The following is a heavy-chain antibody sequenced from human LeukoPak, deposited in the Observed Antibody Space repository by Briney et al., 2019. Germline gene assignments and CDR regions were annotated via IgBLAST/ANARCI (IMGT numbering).Heavy chain of an antibody. J-gene: IGHJ4*02. Sequence: GGSLRLSCAASGFTFSNFWMTWVRQAPGKGLEWVANIKQDGSEKYYVDSVKGRFTISRDNAKNSLYLQTNSTTAEDTAVYFAAMKYTAFDHWGQGTLVTVSS. V-gene: IGHV3-7*02. CDR3: AMKYTAFDH. CDR1: GFTFSNFW. CDR2: IKQDGSEK. D-gene: IGHD2-21*02.